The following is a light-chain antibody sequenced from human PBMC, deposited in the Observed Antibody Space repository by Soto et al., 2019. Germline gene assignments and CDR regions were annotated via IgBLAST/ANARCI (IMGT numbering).Light chain of an antibody. CDR1: TSNIGSNS. J-gene: IGLJ3*02. Sequence: QAVVTQPPSASGTPGQRVTISCCGSTSNIGSNSVYWYRQLPGTAPKLLIYNDNKRPAGVPDRFSGSKSGTSASLAISGLRSEDEAGYFCAAWDDSLSGPVFGGGTKLTVL. V-gene: IGLV1-47*02. CDR2: NDN. CDR3: AAWDDSLSGPV.